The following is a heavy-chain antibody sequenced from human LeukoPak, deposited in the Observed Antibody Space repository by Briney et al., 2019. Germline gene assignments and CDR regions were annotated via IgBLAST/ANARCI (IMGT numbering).Heavy chain of an antibody. Sequence: GGSLRLSCAASGFTFSSYAMNWVRQAPGKGLEWVAVITYDGSNKYYADSVKGRFTISRDNSKNTLYLQMNSLRAEDTAVYYCERDPDGYWSSTSCPGAFDYWGQGTLVTVSS. CDR1: GFTFSSYA. J-gene: IGHJ4*02. V-gene: IGHV3-30*04. D-gene: IGHD2-2*01. CDR3: ERDPDGYWSSTSCPGAFDY. CDR2: ITYDGSNK.